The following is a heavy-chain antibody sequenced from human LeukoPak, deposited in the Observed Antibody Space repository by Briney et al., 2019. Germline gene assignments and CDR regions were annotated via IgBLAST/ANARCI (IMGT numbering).Heavy chain of an antibody. Sequence: ASVKVSCKASGYTFTSYGISWVRQAPGQGLEWMGWISAYNGNTSYAQKLQGRVTMTTDTSTSTAYMELRSLRSDDTAVYYCARMGLAVAAVYFDYWGQGTLVTVSS. CDR2: ISAYNGNT. V-gene: IGHV1-18*01. CDR1: GYTFTSYG. CDR3: ARMGLAVAAVYFDY. D-gene: IGHD6-19*01. J-gene: IGHJ4*02.